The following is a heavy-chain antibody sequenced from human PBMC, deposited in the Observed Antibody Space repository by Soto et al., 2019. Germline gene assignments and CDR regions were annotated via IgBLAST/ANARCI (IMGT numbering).Heavy chain of an antibody. CDR2: IDPSDSYT. Sequence: GESLKISCKGSGYSFTSYWISWVRQMPGKGLEWMGRIDPSDSYTNYSPSFQGHVTISADKSISTAYLQWSSLKASDTAMYYCARHGAYSSSWYPPFDYWGQGTLVTVSS. CDR1: GYSFTSYW. CDR3: ARHGAYSSSWYPPFDY. J-gene: IGHJ4*02. D-gene: IGHD6-13*01. V-gene: IGHV5-10-1*01.